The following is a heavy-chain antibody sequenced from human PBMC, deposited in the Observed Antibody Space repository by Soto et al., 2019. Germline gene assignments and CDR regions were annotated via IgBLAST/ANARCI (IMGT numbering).Heavy chain of an antibody. CDR3: AGVGGPSCIVVRPVTYYYYYGMDV. V-gene: IGHV1-3*01. Sequence: QVQLVQSGAEVKRPGASVKVSCKASGYTFTSYAMQCVRQAPGQRLEWMGWINPGNGKTKYSQRFQGRVTLTRDTSPSTAYRDQSSLSSEDTAVFYCAGVGGPSCIVVRPVTYYYYYGMDVWGQGTTVAVSS. CDR1: GYTFTSYA. D-gene: IGHD6-6*01. J-gene: IGHJ6*02. CDR2: INPGNGKT.